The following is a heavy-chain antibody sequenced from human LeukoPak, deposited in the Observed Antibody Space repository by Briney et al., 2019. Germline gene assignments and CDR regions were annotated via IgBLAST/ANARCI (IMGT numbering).Heavy chain of an antibody. V-gene: IGHV5-51*01. CDR1: GYSFTNYW. CDR3: ARHLASSSAYYFDY. D-gene: IGHD6-13*01. J-gene: IGHJ4*02. Sequence: GESLKISCKGSGYSFTNYWIGWVRQMPGKGLEWMGIIYPSDSDTTYSPSFQGRVTISADKSISTAYLQWSSLKASDTAMYYCARHLASSSAYYFDYWGQGILVTVSS. CDR2: IYPSDSDT.